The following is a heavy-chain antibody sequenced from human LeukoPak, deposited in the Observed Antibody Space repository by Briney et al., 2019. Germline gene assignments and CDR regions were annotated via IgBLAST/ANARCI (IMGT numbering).Heavy chain of an antibody. CDR1: GFTFSNYW. D-gene: IGHD3-10*01. CDR3: ARDPTYYGSGVRYFDY. J-gene: IGHJ4*02. Sequence: GGSLRLSCAASGFTFSNYWMHWVRQATGKGLEWVSGISWNSGSIGYADSVKGRFTISRDNAKNSLHLQMNSLRAEDTALYYCARDPTYYGSGVRYFDYWGQGTLVTVSS. V-gene: IGHV3-9*01. CDR2: ISWNSGSI.